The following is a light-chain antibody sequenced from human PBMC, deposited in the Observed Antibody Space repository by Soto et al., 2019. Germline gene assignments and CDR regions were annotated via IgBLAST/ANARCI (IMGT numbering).Light chain of an antibody. V-gene: IGLV2-14*01. CDR2: EVS. CDR3: SSYAGSRTFV. J-gene: IGLJ3*02. CDR1: SSDIGGYNY. Sequence: QSALTQPASVSGSPGQSITISCTGTSSDIGGYNYVSWYQHHPGKAPKLLIYEVSNRPSGVSDRFSGSKSGNTASLTISGLQAEDEADYHCSSYAGSRTFVFGGGTKLTVL.